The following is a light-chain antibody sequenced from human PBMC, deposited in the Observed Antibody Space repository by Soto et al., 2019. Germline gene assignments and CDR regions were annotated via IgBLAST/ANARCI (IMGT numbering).Light chain of an antibody. V-gene: IGLV2-23*03. Sequence: QSVLTQPASVSGSPGQSITISCTRTSSDVGLYDLVSWYQQRPGKAPKLMIYEGTKRPSRVSIRFSGSKSGNTDSLTISGIQAEDEADYFCCSYAGSSTFVFGTGTKVT. CDR3: CSYAGSSTFV. CDR2: EGT. CDR1: SSDVGLYDL. J-gene: IGLJ1*01.